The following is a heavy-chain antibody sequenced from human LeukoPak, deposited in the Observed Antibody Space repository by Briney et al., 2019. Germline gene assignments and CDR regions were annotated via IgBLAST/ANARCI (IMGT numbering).Heavy chain of an antibody. Sequence: GGSLRLSCAASGFTFSSYSMNWVRQAPGKGLEWVSYISSSSSTIYYADSVKGRFTISRDNAKNSLYLQMNSLRAEDTAVYYCARDSQYYDSSGCSDYWGQGTLVTVSS. D-gene: IGHD3-22*01. CDR3: ARDSQYYDSSGCSDY. V-gene: IGHV3-48*04. J-gene: IGHJ4*02. CDR2: ISSSSSTI. CDR1: GFTFSSYS.